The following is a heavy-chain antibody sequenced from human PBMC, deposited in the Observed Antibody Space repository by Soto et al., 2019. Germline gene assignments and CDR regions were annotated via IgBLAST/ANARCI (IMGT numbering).Heavy chain of an antibody. D-gene: IGHD3-10*01. Sequence: QVQLVESGGGVVQPGRSLRLSCAASGFTFSNFGMHWVRQAPGKGLEWVAVIWYDGSNKYYADSVKGRFTISRDNSKNTLYLQINSLRAEDTSVYYCARGDDSGRAEWGQGTLVTVSS. J-gene: IGHJ4*02. CDR3: ARGDDSGRAE. V-gene: IGHV3-33*01. CDR1: GFTFSNFG. CDR2: IWYDGSNK.